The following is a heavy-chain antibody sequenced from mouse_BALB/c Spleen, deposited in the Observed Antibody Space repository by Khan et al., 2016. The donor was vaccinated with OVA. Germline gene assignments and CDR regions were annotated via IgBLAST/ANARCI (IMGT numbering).Heavy chain of an antibody. Sequence: VQLQQSGPELVKPGASMKMSCKASGYSFTGYTMYWVKQSHVKNLEWIGLINPYNGGTAYNQKFRGKATLTVDKSSNTAYMELLSLTSEDSAVYYCVRSASYGDYVEAWFAYWGQGTLVTVSA. CDR2: INPYNGGT. J-gene: IGHJ3*01. V-gene: IGHV1-37*01. CDR1: GYSFTGYT. CDR3: VRSASYGDYVEAWFAY. D-gene: IGHD2-13*01.